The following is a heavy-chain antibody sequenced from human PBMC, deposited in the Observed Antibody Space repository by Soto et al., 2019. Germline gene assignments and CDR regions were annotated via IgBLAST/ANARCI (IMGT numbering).Heavy chain of an antibody. Sequence: SCKAPGFTFSSYAMSWVRQAPGKGLEWVSAISGSGGSTYYADSVKGRFTISRDNSKNTLYLQMNSLRAEDTAVYYCAKAAPSGSYTFDYWGQGTLVTVSS. J-gene: IGHJ4*02. CDR1: GFTFSSYA. CDR3: AKAAPSGSYTFDY. D-gene: IGHD1-26*01. V-gene: IGHV3-23*01. CDR2: ISGSGGST.